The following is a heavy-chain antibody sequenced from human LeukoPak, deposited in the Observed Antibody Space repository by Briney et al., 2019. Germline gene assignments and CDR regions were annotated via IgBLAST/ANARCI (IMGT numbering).Heavy chain of an antibody. CDR3: ATIYDFWSGYCFDY. D-gene: IGHD3-3*01. V-gene: IGHV1-2*06. CDR1: GYTFSDYY. J-gene: IGHJ4*02. CDR2: INPNSGGT. Sequence: ASVKVSCKASGYTFSDYYIHWVRQAAGQGLEWMGRINPNSGGTNYAQKLQGRVTMTRDTSISTAYMELSRLRSDDTAVYYCATIYDFWSGYCFDYWGQGTLVTVSS.